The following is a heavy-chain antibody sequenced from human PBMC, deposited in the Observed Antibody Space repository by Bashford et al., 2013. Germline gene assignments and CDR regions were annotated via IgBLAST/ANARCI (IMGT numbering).Heavy chain of an antibody. Sequence: SETLSLTCTVSGGSISNYYWSWIRQPPGKGLEWIGYIYNSGNTNYNPSLKSRVTISIDTSKNQFSLKLSSVTAADTAVYYCARVYGGYYDRWFDPGAREPWSPSPQ. CDR3: ARVYGGYYDRWFDP. CDR2: IYNSGNT. V-gene: IGHV4-59*01. J-gene: IGHJ5*02. CDR1: GGSISNYY. D-gene: IGHD3-22*01.